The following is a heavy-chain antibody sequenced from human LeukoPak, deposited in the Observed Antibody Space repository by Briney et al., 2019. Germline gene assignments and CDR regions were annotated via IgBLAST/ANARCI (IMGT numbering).Heavy chain of an antibody. J-gene: IGHJ4*02. CDR2: ISYDGSNQ. Sequence: GGSLRLSCAASGFTFSSYGMHWVRQAPGRGLEWVALISYDGSNQYYADSVKGRFTVSRDNSKNTLSMQMNSLRVEDTAVYYCAKEVTSLDDWGQGALVTVSS. CDR1: GFTFSSYG. V-gene: IGHV3-30*18. CDR3: AKEVTSLDD. D-gene: IGHD2-21*02.